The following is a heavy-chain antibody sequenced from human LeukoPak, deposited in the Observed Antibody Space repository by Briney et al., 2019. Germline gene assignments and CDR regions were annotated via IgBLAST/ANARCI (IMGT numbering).Heavy chain of an antibody. J-gene: IGHJ4*02. CDR3: ARQTGSGLFILP. CDR1: GGSVSDYY. D-gene: IGHD3/OR15-3a*01. V-gene: IGHV4-59*08. CDR2: IYHTGST. Sequence: SETLSLTCTISGGSVSDYYWSWIRQSPGKGLEWIGYIYHTGSTSYSPSLKSRVTMSVDTSKNQFSLKLSSVTAADPAVYYCARQTGSGLFILPGGQGTLVTVSS.